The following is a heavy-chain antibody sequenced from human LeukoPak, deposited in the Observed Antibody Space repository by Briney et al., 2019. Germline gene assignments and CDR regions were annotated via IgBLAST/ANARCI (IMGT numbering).Heavy chain of an antibody. Sequence: SETLSLTCAVYGGSFSGYYWSWIRQPPGKGLEWIGEINHSGSTNYNPSLKSRVTISVDTSKNQFSLKLSSVTAADTAVYYCARGLYYYDSSGYYGYWGQGTLVTVSS. D-gene: IGHD3-22*01. V-gene: IGHV4-34*01. J-gene: IGHJ4*02. CDR2: INHSGST. CDR3: ARGLYYYDSSGYYGY. CDR1: GGSFSGYY.